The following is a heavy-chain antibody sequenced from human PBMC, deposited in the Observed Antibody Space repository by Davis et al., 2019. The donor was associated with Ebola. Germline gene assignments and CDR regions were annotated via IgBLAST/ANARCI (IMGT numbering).Heavy chain of an antibody. CDR1: GYTFPSYG. J-gene: IGHJ4*02. Sequence: ASVTVSCKASGYTFPSYGISWVRQAPGQGLEWMGWISAYNGNTNYAQKLQGRVTMATDTSTSTAYMELRSLRSDDTAVYYCARDSSYYDSSGYSPFDYWGQGTLVTVSS. CDR3: ARDSSYYDSSGYSPFDY. CDR2: ISAYNGNT. V-gene: IGHV1-18*01. D-gene: IGHD3-22*01.